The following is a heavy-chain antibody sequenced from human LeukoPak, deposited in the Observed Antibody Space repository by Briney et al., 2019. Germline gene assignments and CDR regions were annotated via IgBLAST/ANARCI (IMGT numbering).Heavy chain of an antibody. V-gene: IGHV4-38-2*02. Sequence: PSETLSLTCTVSGYSISSGYYWGWIRQPPGKGLEWIGSIYHSGSTYYNPSLKSRVTISVDTSKNQFSLKLSSVTAADTAVYYCARYDSSGRALDYWGQGTLVTVS. D-gene: IGHD3-22*01. CDR1: GYSISSGYY. CDR3: ARYDSSGRALDY. J-gene: IGHJ4*02. CDR2: IYHSGST.